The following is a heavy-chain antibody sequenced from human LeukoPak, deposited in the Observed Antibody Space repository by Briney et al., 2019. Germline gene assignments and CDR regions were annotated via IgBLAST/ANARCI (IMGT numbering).Heavy chain of an antibody. CDR1: GYTLTELS. V-gene: IGHV1-24*01. CDR3: ATAGYYGSGSYYKRGYYFDY. CDR2: FDPEDGET. J-gene: IGHJ4*02. Sequence: ASVKVSCKVSGYTLTELSMHWVRQAPGKGLEWMGGFDPEDGETIYAQKFQGRVTMTEDTSTDTAYIELSSLRSEDTAVYYCATAGYYGSGSYYKRGYYFDYWGQGTLVTVSS. D-gene: IGHD3-10*01.